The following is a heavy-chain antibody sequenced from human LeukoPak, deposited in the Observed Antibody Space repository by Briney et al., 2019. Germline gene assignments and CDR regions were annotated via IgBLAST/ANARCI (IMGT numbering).Heavy chain of an antibody. J-gene: IGHJ4*02. CDR1: GGSFSGYY. Sequence: SDTLSLTCAVYGGSFSGYYWSWIRQPPGKGLEWIGEINHSGSTNYNPSLKSRVTISVDTSKTQFSLKLSSVTAADTAVYYCARGISEASTVTTRDYWGQGTLVTVSS. CDR3: ARGISEASTVTTRDY. V-gene: IGHV4-34*01. D-gene: IGHD4-17*01. CDR2: INHSGST.